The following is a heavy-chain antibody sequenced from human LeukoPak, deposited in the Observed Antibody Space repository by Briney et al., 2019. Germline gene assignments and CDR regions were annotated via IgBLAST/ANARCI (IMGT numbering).Heavy chain of an antibody. CDR3: ARGDAVRVRDDAFDI. V-gene: IGHV1-18*01. D-gene: IGHD3-10*01. CDR1: GYTFTSYG. Sequence: ASVKVSCKASGYTFTSYGISWVRQAPGQGLEWMGWISAYKGNTNYAQKLQGRVTMTTDTSTSTAYMELRSLRSDDTAVYYCARGDAVRVRDDAFDIWGQGTMVTVSS. J-gene: IGHJ3*02. CDR2: ISAYKGNT.